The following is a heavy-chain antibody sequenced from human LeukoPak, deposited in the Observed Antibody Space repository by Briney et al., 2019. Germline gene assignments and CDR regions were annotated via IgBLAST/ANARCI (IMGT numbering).Heavy chain of an antibody. CDR2: ISSDGRNT. D-gene: IGHD1-26*01. V-gene: IGHV3-23*01. CDR3: AKQIWDGAD. J-gene: IGHJ4*02. CDR1: GFTLSNYG. Sequence: GGSLRLSCSASGFTLSNYGMSWVRQAPREGLEWVSAISSDGRNTHYADSVKGRFTISRDNSKDTVYLQMNSLRAEDTAVYHCAKQIWDGADCGQGSLVT.